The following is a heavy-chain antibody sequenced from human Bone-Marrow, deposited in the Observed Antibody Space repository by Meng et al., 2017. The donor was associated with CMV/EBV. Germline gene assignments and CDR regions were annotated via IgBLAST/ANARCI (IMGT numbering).Heavy chain of an antibody. CDR1: GFTVSSNY. CDR3: ARAQAPGYCSSTSCLPHYYYYYGMDV. D-gene: IGHD2-2*01. V-gene: IGHV3-53*01. CDR2: IYIGGST. Sequence: GGSLRLSCAASGFTVSSNYMSWVRQAPGQGLEWVSVIYIGGSTYYANSVKGRFTISRDNSKNTLYLQMNSLRAEDTAVYYCARAQAPGYCSSTSCLPHYYYYYGMDVWGQGTTVTVSS. J-gene: IGHJ6*02.